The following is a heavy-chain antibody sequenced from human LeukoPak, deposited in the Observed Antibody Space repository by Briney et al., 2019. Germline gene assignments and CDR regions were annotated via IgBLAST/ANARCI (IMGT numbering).Heavy chain of an antibody. CDR2: IYTSGST. J-gene: IGHJ4*02. V-gene: IGHV4-4*07. CDR3: ARTWFGEFKLFDY. CDR1: GVSISSYY. Sequence: SETLSLTCSVSGVSISSYYWSWIRQPAGKGLEWIGRIYTSGSTNYNPSLKSRVTISVDTSKNQFSLKLSSVTAADTAVYYCARTWFGEFKLFDYWGQGTLVTVSS. D-gene: IGHD3-10*01.